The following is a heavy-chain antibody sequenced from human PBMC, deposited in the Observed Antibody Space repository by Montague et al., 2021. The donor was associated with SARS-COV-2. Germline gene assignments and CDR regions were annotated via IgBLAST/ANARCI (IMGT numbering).Heavy chain of an antibody. D-gene: IGHD6-13*01. CDR1: GGSISSSSYY. V-gene: IGHV4-39*07. Sequence: SETLSLTCTVSGGSISSSSYYWGWIRQPPGKGLGWIGSIYYSGSTYYNPSLKSRVTISVDTSKSQFSLKLSSVTAADTAVYYCARLGRQQLVRLSGMDVWGQGTTVTVSS. CDR2: IYYSGST. J-gene: IGHJ6*02. CDR3: ARLGRQQLVRLSGMDV.